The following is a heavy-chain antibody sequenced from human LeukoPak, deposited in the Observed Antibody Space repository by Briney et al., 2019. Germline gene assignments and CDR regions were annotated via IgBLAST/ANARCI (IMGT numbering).Heavy chain of an antibody. CDR3: ARDSTHCSESTCYSFRQYYYYMDV. CDR2: IKQDGSEQ. J-gene: IGHJ6*03. CDR1: GFTLSYYW. V-gene: IGHV3-7*01. D-gene: IGHD2-21*01. Sequence: PGGSLRLSCATSGFTLSYYWMNWVRQAPGKGLEWVANIKQDGSEQYYLDSVKGRFTISRDNARNSLYLQMDSLRAEDTAVYYCARDSTHCSESTCYSFRQYYYYMDVWGKGTTVTVSS.